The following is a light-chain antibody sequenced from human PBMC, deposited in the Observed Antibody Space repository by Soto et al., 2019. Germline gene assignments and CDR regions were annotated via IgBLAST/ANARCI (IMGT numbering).Light chain of an antibody. CDR3: SSYAGSTLYV. Sequence: QSALTQPPSASGSPGQSVTISCTGTSSDVGGYNYVSWYQQHPGKAPKLIIYEVIKRPSGVPDRFSGSKSGNTASLTISGLQADDEADSYCSSYAGSTLYVFGTGTKVTVL. J-gene: IGLJ1*01. CDR2: EVI. CDR1: SSDVGGYNY. V-gene: IGLV2-8*01.